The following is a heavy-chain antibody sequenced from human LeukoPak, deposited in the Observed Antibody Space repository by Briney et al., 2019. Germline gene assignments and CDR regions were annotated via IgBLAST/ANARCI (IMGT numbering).Heavy chain of an antibody. D-gene: IGHD3-22*01. V-gene: IGHV1-2*02. J-gene: IGHJ4*02. CDR3: SRLDSSVDY. Sequence: GASVKVSCKASGYTFTGYYMHWVRQAPGQGLEWMGWINPNSGGTNYAQKVQGRVTMTRDTSISTAYMELSRLRADDTAVYYCSRLDSSVDYWGQGTLVTVSS. CDR1: GYTFTGYY. CDR2: INPNSGGT.